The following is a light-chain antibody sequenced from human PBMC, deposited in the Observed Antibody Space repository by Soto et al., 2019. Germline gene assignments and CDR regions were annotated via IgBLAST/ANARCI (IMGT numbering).Light chain of an antibody. J-gene: IGLJ1*01. CDR2: EVS. Sequence: QSVLTQPASVSGSPGQSITISCTGTSSDVGGYNYVSWYQQHPGKAPKLMIYEVSNRPSGVSNRFSGSKSGNTASLTISGLQAEDEADYYCSSYKSSTFYVFGPGTKVTVL. V-gene: IGLV2-14*01. CDR1: SSDVGGYNY. CDR3: SSYKSSTFYV.